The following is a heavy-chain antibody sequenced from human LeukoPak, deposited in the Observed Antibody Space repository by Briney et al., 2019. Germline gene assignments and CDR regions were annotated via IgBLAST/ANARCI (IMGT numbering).Heavy chain of an antibody. CDR1: GFTFSGSA. Sequence: GGSLRLSCAASGFTFSGSAMHWVRQASGKGLEWVGRIRSKADSYATAYAASVKGRFTISRDDSKNTAYLQMNSLKTEDTAVYYCTPLDGSGSYFSYYYYMDVWGKGTTVTVSS. V-gene: IGHV3-73*01. CDR2: IRSKADSYAT. J-gene: IGHJ6*03. D-gene: IGHD3-10*01. CDR3: TPLDGSGSYFSYYYYMDV.